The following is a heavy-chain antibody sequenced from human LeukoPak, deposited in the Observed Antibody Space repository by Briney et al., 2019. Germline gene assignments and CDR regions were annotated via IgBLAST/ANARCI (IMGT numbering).Heavy chain of an antibody. CDR3: ARVGGRVRGSAFDV. V-gene: IGHV3-74*01. CDR1: GFTLRTYW. D-gene: IGHD3-10*01. Sequence: PGGSLRLSCAASGFTLRTYWVHWVRQVPGKGLVWVSRIDSDGSTTNYADSVKGRFTISRDNAKNTLFLQMDSLSAEDTALYYCARVGGRVRGSAFDVWGRGTMVTVSS. CDR2: IDSDGSTT. J-gene: IGHJ3*01.